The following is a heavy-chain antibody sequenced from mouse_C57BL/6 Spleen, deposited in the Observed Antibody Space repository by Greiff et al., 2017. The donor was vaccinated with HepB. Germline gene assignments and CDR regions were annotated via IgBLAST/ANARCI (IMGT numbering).Heavy chain of an antibody. CDR3: VRQNYDYDLYAMDY. Sequence: EVQLVESGGGLVQPKGSLKLSCAASGFSFNTYAMNWVRQAPGKGLEWVARIRSKSNNYATYYADSVKDRFTISRDDSESMLYLQMNNLKTEDTAMYYCVRQNYDYDLYAMDYWGQGTSVTVSS. CDR2: IRSKSNNYAT. J-gene: IGHJ4*01. CDR1: GFSFNTYA. V-gene: IGHV10-1*01. D-gene: IGHD2-4*01.